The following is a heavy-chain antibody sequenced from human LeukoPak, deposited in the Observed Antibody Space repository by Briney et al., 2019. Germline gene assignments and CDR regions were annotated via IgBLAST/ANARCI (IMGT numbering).Heavy chain of an antibody. CDR2: ISGDGDST. D-gene: IGHD1-1*01. V-gene: IGHV3-43*02. CDR1: GFTFDDYA. J-gene: IGHJ6*03. Sequence: SGGSLRLSCAASGFTFDDYAMHWVRQAPGKGLEWVSLISGDGDSTYYADSEEGRFTISRDNSKNSLYLQMNSLRTEDTALYYCAKGVNDYYYYYMDVWGKGTTVTVSS. CDR3: AKGVNDYYYYYMDV.